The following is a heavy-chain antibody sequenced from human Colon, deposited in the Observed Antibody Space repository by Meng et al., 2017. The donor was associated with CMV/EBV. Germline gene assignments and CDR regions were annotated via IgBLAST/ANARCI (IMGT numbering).Heavy chain of an antibody. D-gene: IGHD1-26*01. Sequence: GESLKISCAASGFTFSSYAMHWVRQAPGKGLEWVAVISYDGSNKHYADSVKGRFTISRDNSKNTLYLQMNSLRAEDTAVYYCAREGNSWELEDYWGQGTVVTVSS. CDR2: ISYDGSNK. CDR3: AREGNSWELEDY. CDR1: GFTFSSYA. J-gene: IGHJ4*02. V-gene: IGHV3-30-3*01.